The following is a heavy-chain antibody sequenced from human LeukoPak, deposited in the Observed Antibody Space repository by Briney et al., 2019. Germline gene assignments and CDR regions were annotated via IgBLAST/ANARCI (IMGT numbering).Heavy chain of an antibody. CDR3: AKEVVGPRGAYYYYMDV. V-gene: IGHV3-23*01. Sequence: GGSLRLSCAASGFTFSSYGMSWVRQAPGKGLEWVSAISGSGGSTYYADSVKGRFTISRDNSKNTLYLQMNSLRAEDTAVYYCAKEVVGPRGAYYYYMDVWGKGTTVTVSS. CDR1: GFTFSSYG. J-gene: IGHJ6*03. CDR2: ISGSGGST. D-gene: IGHD3-10*01.